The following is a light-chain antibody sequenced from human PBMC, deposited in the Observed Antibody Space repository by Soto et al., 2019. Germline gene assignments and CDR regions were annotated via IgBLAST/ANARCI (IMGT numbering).Light chain of an antibody. V-gene: IGKV3-20*01. Sequence: EIVLTQSPGTLSLSPGERATLSCKASQSVDSRFLAWYQQKRGQAPRLLIYGASSRAFDIPDRFSGSGSGTDFTLTIIRLEPEDFAVYYCQLYDNSPPRLTFGPGTKVDIK. J-gene: IGKJ3*01. CDR1: QSVDSRF. CDR3: QLYDNSPPRLT. CDR2: GAS.